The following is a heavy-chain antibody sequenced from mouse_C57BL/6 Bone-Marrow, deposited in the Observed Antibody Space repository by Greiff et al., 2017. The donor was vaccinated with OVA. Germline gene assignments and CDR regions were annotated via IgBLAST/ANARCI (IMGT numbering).Heavy chain of an antibody. CDR3: ARTGYYAMYY. J-gene: IGHJ4*01. CDR1: GFTFSSYA. Sequence: EVQGVESGGGLVKPGGSLKLSCAASGFTFSSYAMSWVRQTPEKRLEWVATISDGGSYTYYPDNVKGRFTISRDNAKNNLYLQMSHLKSEDTAMYYCARTGYYAMYYWGQGTSVTVSS. D-gene: IGHD4-1*01. V-gene: IGHV5-4*01. CDR2: ISDGGSYT.